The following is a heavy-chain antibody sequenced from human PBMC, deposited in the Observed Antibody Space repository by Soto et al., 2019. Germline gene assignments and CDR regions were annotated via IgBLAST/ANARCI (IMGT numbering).Heavy chain of an antibody. Sequence: QTTLKESGPTLVKPTQTLTLTCTGSGVSLSTSAVRVGWIRQPPGKALEWLAVIYWDDDKRYSPSLKSRLTITKDNSKNQVVLSMTTVDPADTATYYCASGIVVPGTDYYAMDVWGQGTAVAVSS. D-gene: IGHD6-19*01. V-gene: IGHV2-5*02. CDR3: ASGIVVPGTDYYAMDV. J-gene: IGHJ6*02. CDR1: GVSLSTSAVR. CDR2: IYWDDDK.